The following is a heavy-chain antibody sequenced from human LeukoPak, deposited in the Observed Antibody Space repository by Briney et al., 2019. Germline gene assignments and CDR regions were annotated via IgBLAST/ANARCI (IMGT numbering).Heavy chain of an antibody. D-gene: IGHD1-26*01. CDR1: GYTFTSYA. V-gene: IGHV1-3*04. J-gene: IGHJ4*02. CDR3: ARDGMMEWELDFDY. CDR2: INTGNGNT. Sequence: ASVKVSCKASGYTFTSYAMHWVRQAPGQRLEWMGWINTGNGNTKYSQKFQGRVTITWDTSASTAYMELSSLRSEDTAVYYCARDGMMEWELDFDYWGQGTLVTVSS.